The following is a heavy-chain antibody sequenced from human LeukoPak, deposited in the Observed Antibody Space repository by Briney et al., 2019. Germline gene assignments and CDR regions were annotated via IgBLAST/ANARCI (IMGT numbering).Heavy chain of an antibody. J-gene: IGHJ6*03. Sequence: PSETLSLTCTVSGGSFSSYYWSWIRQPAGKGLECIGRIYISGSTSYNPSLKSRVTMSVDTSKNQFSLRLSSVTAADTAVYYCATANRYSLYMDDWGKGTTVTVSS. V-gene: IGHV4-4*07. CDR2: IYISGST. CDR3: ATANRYSLYMDD. CDR1: GGSFSSYY. D-gene: IGHD1-14*01.